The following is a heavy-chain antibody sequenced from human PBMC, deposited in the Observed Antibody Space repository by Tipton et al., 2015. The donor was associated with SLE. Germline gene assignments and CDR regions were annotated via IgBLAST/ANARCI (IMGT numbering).Heavy chain of an antibody. CDR1: GGSLSGHY. J-gene: IGHJ3*02. CDR2: SNDSGKT. Sequence: TLSLTCAVYGGSLSGHYWSWIRQTPGKGLECIGESNDSGKTNYNPALKSRATISVDTSRNQFSLRLSSVTAADTAVYYCASGSPVAFDIWGQGTMVTVSS. V-gene: IGHV4-34*01. CDR3: ASGSPVAFDI.